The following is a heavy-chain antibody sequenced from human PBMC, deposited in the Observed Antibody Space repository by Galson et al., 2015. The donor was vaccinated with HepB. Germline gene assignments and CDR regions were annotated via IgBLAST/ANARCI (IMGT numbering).Heavy chain of an antibody. CDR3: ARDSRYCSGGSCSYFDY. Sequence: SLRLSCAASGFTFGDYAMSWFRQAPGKGLEWVGFIRSKAYGGTTEYAASVKGRFTISRDDSKSIAYLQMNSLKTEDTAVYYCARDSRYCSGGSCSYFDYWGQGTLVTVSS. V-gene: IGHV3-49*03. CDR1: GFTFGDYA. J-gene: IGHJ4*02. D-gene: IGHD2-15*01. CDR2: IRSKAYGGTT.